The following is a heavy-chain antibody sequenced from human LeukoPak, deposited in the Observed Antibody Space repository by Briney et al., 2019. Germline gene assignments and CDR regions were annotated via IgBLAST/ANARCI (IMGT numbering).Heavy chain of an antibody. D-gene: IGHD3-3*01. V-gene: IGHV1-8*03. J-gene: IGHJ1*01. CDR2: MNPNSGNT. CDR3: ARDIYYFWSGESYFQH. CDR1: GYTFTSYD. Sequence: ASVKVSFKASGYTFTSYDINWVRRATGQGLEWRGWMNPNSGNTGYAQKFQGRVTITRNTSISTAYMELSSLRSEDTAVYYCARDIYYFWSGESYFQHWGQGTLVTVSS.